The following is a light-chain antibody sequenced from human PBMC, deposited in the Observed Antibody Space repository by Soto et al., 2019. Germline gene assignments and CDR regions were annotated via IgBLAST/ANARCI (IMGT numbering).Light chain of an antibody. CDR2: GAS. CDR1: QSVSSN. CDR3: QHYNSWPRT. Sequence: EMVLTQSPATLSLSPGERATLSCRASQSVSSNLAWYQQKPGQAPRLLIYGASTRATGVPARFSGSGSGTEFTLTISSRQSEDFAVYHCQHYNSWPRTFGQGTKV. J-gene: IGKJ1*01. V-gene: IGKV3-15*01.